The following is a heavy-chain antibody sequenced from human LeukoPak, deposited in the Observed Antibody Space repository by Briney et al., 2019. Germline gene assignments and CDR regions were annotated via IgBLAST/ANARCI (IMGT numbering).Heavy chain of an antibody. J-gene: IGHJ4*02. CDR2: IYYTGST. D-gene: IGHD5-18*01. CDR1: GGSISSSSYY. CDR3: ARDRDCAQLWLDY. V-gene: IGHV4-39*07. Sequence: SETLSLTCTVSGGSISSSSYYWGWIRQPPGKGLEWIGSIYYTGSTYYNPSLKSRVTISVDTSKNQFSLKLSSVTAADTAVYYCARDRDCAQLWLDYWGQGTLVTVSS.